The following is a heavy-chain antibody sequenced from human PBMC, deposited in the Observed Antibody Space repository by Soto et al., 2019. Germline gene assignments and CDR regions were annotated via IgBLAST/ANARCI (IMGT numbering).Heavy chain of an antibody. D-gene: IGHD3-10*01. CDR1: GFTFSSYA. CDR3: ARSKSSLGGRFDY. CDR2: ISYDGSNK. Sequence: HPGGSLRLSCAASGFTFSSYAMHWVRQAPGKGLEWVAVISYDGSNKYYADSVKGRFTISRDNSKNTLYLQMNSLRAEDTAVYYCARSKSSLGGRFDYWGHGTLVTVSS. V-gene: IGHV3-30-3*01. J-gene: IGHJ4*01.